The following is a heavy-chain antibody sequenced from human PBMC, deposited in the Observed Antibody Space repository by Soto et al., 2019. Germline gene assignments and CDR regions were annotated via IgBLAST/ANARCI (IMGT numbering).Heavy chain of an antibody. J-gene: IGHJ6*02. CDR3: ARDFGKQWLVPYYYYGMDV. Sequence: GGSLRLSCAASGFTLTSYAMSWVRQAPGKGLEWVSSISGSGGSTYYADFVKGRFTISRDTSQNTLFLQMNSLRAEDTAVYYCARDFGKQWLVPYYYYGMDVWGQGTTVTVSS. CDR2: ISGSGGST. D-gene: IGHD6-19*01. V-gene: IGHV3-23*01. CDR1: GFTLTSYA.